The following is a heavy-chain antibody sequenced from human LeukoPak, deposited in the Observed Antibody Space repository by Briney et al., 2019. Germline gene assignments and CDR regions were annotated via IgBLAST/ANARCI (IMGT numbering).Heavy chain of an antibody. Sequence: ASVKVSSKASGYTFTSYDINWVRQATGQGLEWMGWMNPNSGNTGYAQKFQGRVTMTRNTSISTAYMELSSLRSEDTAVYYCARSPITFGGVKTPDYWGQGTLVTVSS. CDR1: GYTFTSYD. J-gene: IGHJ4*02. CDR3: ARSPITFGGVKTPDY. CDR2: MNPNSGNT. D-gene: IGHD3-16*01. V-gene: IGHV1-8*01.